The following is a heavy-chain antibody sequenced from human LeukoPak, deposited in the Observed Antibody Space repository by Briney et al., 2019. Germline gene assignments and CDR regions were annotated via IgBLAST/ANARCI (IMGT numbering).Heavy chain of an antibody. J-gene: IGHJ6*02. Sequence: GGSLRLSCAASGFTFSSNYMSWARQAPGKGLEWVSVIYSGGSTYYADSVKGRFTISRDNSKNTLYLQMNSLRAEDTAVYYCASSQAVGATTYYYGMDVWGQGTTVTVSS. V-gene: IGHV3-66*01. CDR3: ASSQAVGATTYYYGMDV. CDR2: IYSGGST. CDR1: GFTFSSNY. D-gene: IGHD1-26*01.